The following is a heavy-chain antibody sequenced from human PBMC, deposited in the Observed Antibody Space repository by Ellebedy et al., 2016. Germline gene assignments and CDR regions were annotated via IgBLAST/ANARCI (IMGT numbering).Heavy chain of an antibody. CDR2: TSAYNGDT. D-gene: IGHD3-10*01. Sequence: ASVKVSCKASGYTFTTYGFTWVRQAPGQGLEWLGWTSAYNGDTNYAQNVQGRVTMTTDSSTNTAYMELKSLISNDTAVYYCARRGVAAGKFDYWGQGTLVTVAS. CDR3: ARRGVAAGKFDY. CDR1: GYTFTTYG. V-gene: IGHV1-18*01. J-gene: IGHJ4*02.